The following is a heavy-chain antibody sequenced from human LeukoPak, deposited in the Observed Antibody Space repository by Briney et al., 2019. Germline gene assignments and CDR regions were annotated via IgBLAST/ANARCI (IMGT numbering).Heavy chain of an antibody. CDR3: ARATVAAARLGYGMDV. J-gene: IGHJ6*02. V-gene: IGHV3-30*04. CDR2: ISYDGSNK. D-gene: IGHD6-13*01. Sequence: GRSLRLSCAASGFTFSSYAMHWVRQAPGKGLEWVAVISYDGSNKYYADSVKGRFTISRDNSKNTLYLQMNSLRAEDTAVYYCARATVAAARLGYGMDVWGQGTTVTVSS. CDR1: GFTFSSYA.